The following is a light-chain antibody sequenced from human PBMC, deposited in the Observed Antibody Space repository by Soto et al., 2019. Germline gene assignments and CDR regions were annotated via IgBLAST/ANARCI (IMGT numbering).Light chain of an antibody. J-gene: IGKJ5*01. CDR1: QIVSNPY. CDR3: HQYERLPLT. V-gene: IGKV3-20*01. CDR2: STS. Sequence: VVLTQSPATLSMSPGEAVTLSCRASQIVSNPYLAWYQQRPGQVPRLVVSSTSKRATGIPERFSGGGSGTDFTLTITSLEPEDFALYYCHQYERLPLTFGQGTRL.